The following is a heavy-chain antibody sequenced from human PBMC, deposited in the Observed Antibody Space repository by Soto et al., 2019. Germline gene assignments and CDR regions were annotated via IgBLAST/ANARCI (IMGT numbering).Heavy chain of an antibody. V-gene: IGHV3-74*03. Sequence: EVQLVESGGGLVQPGGSLILSCAASGFTFSNYWMVWVRQAPRKGLGWVSRIIGDGLYTTYADSVKGRFTISRDNDKNTVYLQMNSLRVEDTAVYYCARGILGSGTANDHWGQGTLVTVSS. J-gene: IGHJ4*02. CDR1: GFTFSNYW. D-gene: IGHD3-10*01. CDR3: ARGILGSGTANDH. CDR2: IIGDGLYT.